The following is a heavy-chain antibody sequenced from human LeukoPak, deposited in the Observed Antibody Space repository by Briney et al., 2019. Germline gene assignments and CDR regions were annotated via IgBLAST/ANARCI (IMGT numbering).Heavy chain of an antibody. CDR3: ARRGSVRPYYDSSGYYYY. Sequence: PSETLSLTCTVSGGSISSSSYYWGWIRPPPGKGLEWIGSIYYSGSTYYNPSLKSRVTISVDTSKNQFSLKLSSVTAADTAVYYCARRGSVRPYYDSSGYYYYWGQGTLVTVSS. J-gene: IGHJ4*02. CDR2: IYYSGST. V-gene: IGHV4-39*01. CDR1: GGSISSSSYY. D-gene: IGHD3-22*01.